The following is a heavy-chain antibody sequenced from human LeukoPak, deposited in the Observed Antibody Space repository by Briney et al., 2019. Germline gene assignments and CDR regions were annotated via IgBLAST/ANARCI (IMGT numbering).Heavy chain of an antibody. Sequence: SETLSLTCTVSGGSISSYYWSWIRQPPGKGLEWIGYIYYSGSTNYNPSLKSRVTISVDTSKNQFSLKLSSVTAADTAVYYCAREAGNDVGNRVDSWGQGTLVTVSS. CDR2: IYYSGST. V-gene: IGHV4-59*01. J-gene: IGHJ5*01. CDR3: AREAGNDVGNRVDS. D-gene: IGHD1-1*01. CDR1: GGSISSYY.